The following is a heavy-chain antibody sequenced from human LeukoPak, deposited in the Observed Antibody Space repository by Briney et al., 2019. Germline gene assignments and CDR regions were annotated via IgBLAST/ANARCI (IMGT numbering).Heavy chain of an antibody. D-gene: IGHD3-22*01. V-gene: IGHV1-2*06. CDR1: GYTFTGYY. J-gene: IGHJ4*02. Sequence: ASVKVSCKASGYTFTGYYMHWVRQAPGQGLEWMGRINPNSGGTNYAQKFQGRVTMTRDTSISTAYMELSRLRSDDTAVYYCARDLSGYYDSSGYYYDYWGQGTLVTVSS. CDR2: INPNSGGT. CDR3: ARDLSGYYDSSGYYYDY.